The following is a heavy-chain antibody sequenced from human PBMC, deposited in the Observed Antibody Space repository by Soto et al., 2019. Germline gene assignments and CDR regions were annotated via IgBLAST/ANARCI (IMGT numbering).Heavy chain of an antibody. CDR3: ARDSIVVVVAATNAFDI. D-gene: IGHD2-15*01. CDR1: GFTFDDYG. J-gene: IGHJ3*02. CDR2: INWNGGST. V-gene: IGHV3-20*04. Sequence: GGSLRLSCAASGFTFDDYGMSWVRQAPGKGLEWVSGINWNGGSTGYADSVKGRFTISRDNAKNSLYLQMNSLRAEDTALYYCARDSIVVVVAATNAFDIWGQGTMVTVSS.